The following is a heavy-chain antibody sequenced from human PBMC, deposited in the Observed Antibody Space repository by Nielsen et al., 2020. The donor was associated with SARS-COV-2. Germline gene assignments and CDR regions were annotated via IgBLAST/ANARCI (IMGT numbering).Heavy chain of an antibody. D-gene: IGHD2-2*01. J-gene: IGHJ6*03. CDR2: VSHSGSI. Sequence: SETLSLNCAVSGGSVSSNDWWTWVRQSPGQGLEWIGEVSHSGSINYNPSLKSRVTLSMDKSKRQFSLRLTSVSAADTAVYFCARGDLVVVPSPILGLGPFFYYFYLDVWGKGTTVIVSS. CDR1: GGSVSSNDW. V-gene: IGHV4-4*02. CDR3: ARGDLVVVPSPILGLGPFFYYFYLDV.